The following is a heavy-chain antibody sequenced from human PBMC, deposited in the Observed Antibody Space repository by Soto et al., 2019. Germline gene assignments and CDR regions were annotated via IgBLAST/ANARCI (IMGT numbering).Heavy chain of an antibody. Sequence: PSETLSLTCIVSGGSTSSDNYWSWIRQPPGKGLEWIGHIYYSGNTDYNPSLKSRLAISIDTSKNQFSLKLSSVTAADTAVYFCAREGGESSDGLYYFDSWGQGSLVTVSS. D-gene: IGHD3-16*01. V-gene: IGHV4-30-4*01. CDR2: IYYSGNT. CDR1: GGSTSSDNY. J-gene: IGHJ4*02. CDR3: AREGGESSDGLYYFDS.